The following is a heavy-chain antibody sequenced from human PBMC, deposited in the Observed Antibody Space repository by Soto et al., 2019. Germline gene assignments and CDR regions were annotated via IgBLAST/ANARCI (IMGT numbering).Heavy chain of an antibody. CDR1: GFTFSSYA. CDR3: ALRKTGIYFDY. J-gene: IGHJ4*02. CDR2: IGASGAGT. D-gene: IGHD3-9*01. Sequence: PGGSLRLSCAASGFTFSSYAMSWVRQAPGKGLEWVSAIGASGAGTYYAEYVKGRFTISRDNSKNTLYLQMNSLRAEDTAVYYCALRKTGIYFDYWGQGTLVTVYS. V-gene: IGHV3-23*01.